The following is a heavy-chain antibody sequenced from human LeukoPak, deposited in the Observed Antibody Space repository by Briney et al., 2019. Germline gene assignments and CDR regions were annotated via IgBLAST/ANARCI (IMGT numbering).Heavy chain of an antibody. D-gene: IGHD1-26*01. Sequence: SETLSLTCTVSGGSISSYYWSWIRQPPGKGLEWMGNIYYSGSTNYNPSLKSRVTISVDTSKKQFSLKLSSATAADTAVYYCARRSYGEGWPFDYWGQGTLVTVSS. CDR2: IYYSGST. CDR3: ARRSYGEGWPFDY. CDR1: GGSISSYY. V-gene: IGHV4-59*01. J-gene: IGHJ4*02.